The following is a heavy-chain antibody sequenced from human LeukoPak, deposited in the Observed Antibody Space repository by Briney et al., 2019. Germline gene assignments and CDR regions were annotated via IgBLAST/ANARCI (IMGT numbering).Heavy chain of an antibody. CDR2: NSGST. Sequence: SETLSLTCTVSGGSISSSSYYWGWLRQPPGKGLEWIGSNSGSTYYNPSLKSRVTISVDTSKNQFSLKLSSVTAADTAVYYCAREYSSSWAFDYWGQGTLVTVSS. CDR3: AREYSSSWAFDY. CDR1: GGSISSSSYY. V-gene: IGHV4-39*07. J-gene: IGHJ4*02. D-gene: IGHD6-13*01.